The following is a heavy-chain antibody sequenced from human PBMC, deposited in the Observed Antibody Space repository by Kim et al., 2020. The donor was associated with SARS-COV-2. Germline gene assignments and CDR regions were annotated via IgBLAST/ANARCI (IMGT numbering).Heavy chain of an antibody. J-gene: IGHJ4*02. CDR3: AKDPTHGYGDYSHY. V-gene: IGHV3-23*01. D-gene: IGHD4-17*01. Sequence: ADSVKGQFTISRDNSKNTLYLQMNSLRAEDTALYFCAKDPTHGYGDYSHYWGQGTLVTVSS.